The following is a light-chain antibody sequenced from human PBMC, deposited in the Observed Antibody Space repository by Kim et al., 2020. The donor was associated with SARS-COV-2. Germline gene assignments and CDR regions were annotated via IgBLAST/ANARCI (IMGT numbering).Light chain of an antibody. J-gene: IGLJ1*01. V-gene: IGLV2-14*03. CDR1: SSDVGAHDY. CDR2: DVS. Sequence: QSVLTQPASVSASPGQSITISCTGTSSDVGAHDYVSWYQHHPDKAPKRIIYDVSKRPSGVSNRFSGSKSGNTASLTISGLQAEDECDYYCSSYTITATYVFGTGTKVTVL. CDR3: SSYTITATYV.